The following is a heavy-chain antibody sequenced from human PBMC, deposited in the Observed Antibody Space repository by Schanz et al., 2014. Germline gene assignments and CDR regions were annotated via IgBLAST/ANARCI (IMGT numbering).Heavy chain of an antibody. D-gene: IGHD3-10*01. CDR2: IKSKTDGGTR. V-gene: IGHV3-15*01. Sequence: VQLVESGGGVVQPGRSLRLSCAASGFMFSSYGMHWVRQAPGKGLQWVARIKSKTDGGTRDYAAPVKGRFTISTDDSKNTVYLQMNSLQTEDTAVYYCAKGRFGELSAFDIWGQGTMVTVSS. CDR1: GFMFSSYG. J-gene: IGHJ3*02. CDR3: AKGRFGELSAFDI.